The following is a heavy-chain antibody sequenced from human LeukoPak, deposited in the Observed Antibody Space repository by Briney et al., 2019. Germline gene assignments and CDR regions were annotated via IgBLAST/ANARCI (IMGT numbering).Heavy chain of an antibody. D-gene: IGHD3-22*01. V-gene: IGHV4-34*01. CDR2: INHSGST. J-gene: IGHJ4*02. CDR1: GGSFGGYY. CDR3: ARRAYYYDSSGYYWSYFDY. Sequence: SETLSLTCAVYGGSFGGYYWSWIRQPPGKGLEWIGEINHSGSTNYNPSLKSRVTISVDTSKNQFSLKLSSVTAADTAVYYCARRAYYYDSSGYYWSYFDYWGQGTLVTVSS.